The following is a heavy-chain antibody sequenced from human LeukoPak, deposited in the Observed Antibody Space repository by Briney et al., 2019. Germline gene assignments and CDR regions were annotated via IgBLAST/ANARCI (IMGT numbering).Heavy chain of an antibody. CDR1: GFTFSSYS. CDR3: ARDGPELGYAFDI. J-gene: IGHJ3*02. D-gene: IGHD1-26*01. Sequence: GGSLRLSCAASGFTFSSYSMNWVRQAPGKGLEWVSSISSNSSYIYYADSVKGRFTISRDNAKNSLYLQMNSLRAEDTAVYYWARDGPELGYAFDIWGQGTMVTVSS. V-gene: IGHV3-21*01. CDR2: ISSNSSYI.